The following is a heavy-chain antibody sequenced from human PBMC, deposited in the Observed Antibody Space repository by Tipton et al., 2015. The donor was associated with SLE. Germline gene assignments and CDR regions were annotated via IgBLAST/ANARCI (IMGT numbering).Heavy chain of an antibody. J-gene: IGHJ4*02. D-gene: IGHD3-3*01. CDR1: GGSISSYY. CDR2: IYYSGST. Sequence: TLSLTCTVSGGSISSYYWSWIRQPPGKGLEWIGYIYYSGSTNYNPSLKSRVTISVDTSKNQFSLKLSSVTAADTAVYYCARDQGDLRFFDYWGQGTLVTVSS. V-gene: IGHV4-59*01. CDR3: ARDQGDLRFFDY.